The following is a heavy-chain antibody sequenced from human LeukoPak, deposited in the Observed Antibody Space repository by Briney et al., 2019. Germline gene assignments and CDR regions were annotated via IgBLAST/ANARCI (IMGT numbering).Heavy chain of an antibody. CDR1: GDSISSPSSY. Sequence: SEPLSLTCTVSGDSISSPSSYWGWIRQPPEKGLEWIATIHSSGSTYSNPSLKSRVTISVDTSKNQFSLKLSSVTAADTAVYYCARVSTIGGVYFDYWGQGTLVTVSS. CDR2: IHSSGST. V-gene: IGHV4-39*07. J-gene: IGHJ4*02. D-gene: IGHD5/OR15-5a*01. CDR3: ARVSTIGGVYFDY.